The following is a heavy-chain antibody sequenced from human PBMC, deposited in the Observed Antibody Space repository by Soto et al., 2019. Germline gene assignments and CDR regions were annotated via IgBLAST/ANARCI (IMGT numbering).Heavy chain of an antibody. D-gene: IGHD3-3*01. CDR1: GGTFSSYA. CDR2: IIPIFGTA. CDR3: ARHYDFCSGYPYYYYYGMDV. Sequence: QVQLVQSGAEVKKPGSSVKVSCKASGGTFSSYAISWVRQAPGQGLEWMGGIIPIFGTANYAQKFQGRVTIIADESTRTAYMELSSLRSEDTAVYYCARHYDFCSGYPYYYYYGMDVWGKGTTGTVSS. J-gene: IGHJ6*04. V-gene: IGHV1-69*12.